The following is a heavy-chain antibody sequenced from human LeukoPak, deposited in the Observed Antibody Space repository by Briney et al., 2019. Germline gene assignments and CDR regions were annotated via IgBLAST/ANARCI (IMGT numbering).Heavy chain of an antibody. CDR1: GFTFSSYS. CDR3: AKIQYGDYVLDYYYYMDV. CDR2: ISSSSSYI. Sequence: GGSLRLSCAASGFTFSSYSMNWVRQAPGKGLEWVSSISSSSSYIYYADSVKGRFTISRDNAKNSLYLQMNSLRAEDTAVYYCAKIQYGDYVLDYYYYMDVWGKGTTVTISS. J-gene: IGHJ6*03. V-gene: IGHV3-21*01. D-gene: IGHD4-17*01.